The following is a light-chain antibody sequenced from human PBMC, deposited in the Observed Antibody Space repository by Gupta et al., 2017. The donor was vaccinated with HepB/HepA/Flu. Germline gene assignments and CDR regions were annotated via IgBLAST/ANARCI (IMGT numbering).Light chain of an antibody. V-gene: IGLV3-21*04. CDR1: NIGRKS. CDR2: YDS. Sequence: YXXTXXPXVLVAPXXTARVPCGGNNIGRKSVHWYLQKPGQAPVVVIYYDSDRPSGIPERFSGSNSGNTATLTISRVEAGDEADYYCQVWDNYSHHVVFGGGTKLTVV. J-gene: IGLJ2*01. CDR3: QVWDNYSHHVV.